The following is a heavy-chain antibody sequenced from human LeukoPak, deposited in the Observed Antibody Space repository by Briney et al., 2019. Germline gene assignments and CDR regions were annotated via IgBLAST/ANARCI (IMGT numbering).Heavy chain of an antibody. CDR2: INPSGGSI. D-gene: IGHD3-22*01. V-gene: IGHV1-46*01. J-gene: IGHJ5*02. CDR3: ARDLYSSGSFDP. Sequence: GASVKVSCKASGYTFTRYYIHWVRQAPGQGLEWMGRINPSGGSISYAQKFQGRVTMTRDTSTSTVYMELSSLRSEDTAVYYCARDLYSSGSFDPWGQGTLVTVSS. CDR1: GYTFTRYY.